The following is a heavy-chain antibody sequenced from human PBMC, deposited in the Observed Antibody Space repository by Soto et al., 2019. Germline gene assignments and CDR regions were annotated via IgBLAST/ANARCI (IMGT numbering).Heavy chain of an antibody. J-gene: IGHJ4*02. CDR2: MSNSGPT. CDR1: GGSVTTNYW. Sequence: QLQESGPGLVKPSGTLSLTCAVSGGSVTTNYWWGWVRQSPVTGLEGIGEMSNSGPTTYIPSLKTRVPLSVDPSKSQFSLELRSVSAAGTAVYFCGMSSGWDTIHSWGQGTRVTVSS. D-gene: IGHD6-19*01. CDR3: GMSSGWDTIHS. V-gene: IGHV4-4*02.